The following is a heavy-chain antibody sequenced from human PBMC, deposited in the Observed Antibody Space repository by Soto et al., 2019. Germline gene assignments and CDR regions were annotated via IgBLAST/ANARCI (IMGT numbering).Heavy chain of an antibody. Sequence: QVQLVESGGGVVQPGRSLRLSCAASGFTFSGYGMHWVRQAPGKGLEWVAVISYDGSNKYYADSVKGRFNISGNNSKNTLYLQMNSLRAEDTAVYYCAKVVQSGWNSNNHYWGQGTLVTDSS. CDR3: AKVVQSGWNSNNHY. D-gene: IGHD6-19*01. J-gene: IGHJ4*02. V-gene: IGHV3-30*18. CDR1: GFTFSGYG. CDR2: ISYDGSNK.